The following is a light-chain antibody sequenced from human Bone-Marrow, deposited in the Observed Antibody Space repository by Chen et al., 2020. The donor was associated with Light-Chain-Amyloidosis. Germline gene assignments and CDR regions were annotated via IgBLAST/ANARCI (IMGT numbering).Light chain of an antibody. CDR3: QQYGTSPLT. J-gene: IGKJ4*01. CDR2: GSS. V-gene: IGKV3-20*01. Sequence: EIVLTQSPGTQSLSPGEGANLSCRASQTISSNYLTWYQQKFGQAPRLLIYGSSSRATGIPDRFTGSGSGTDFTLTINRLEPEDFAMYYCQQYGTSPLTFGEGTKVEIK. CDR1: QTISSNY.